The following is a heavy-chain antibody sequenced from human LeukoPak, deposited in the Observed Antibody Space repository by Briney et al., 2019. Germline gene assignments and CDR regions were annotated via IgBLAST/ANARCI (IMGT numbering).Heavy chain of an antibody. V-gene: IGHV1-8*01. J-gene: IGHJ4*02. CDR3: ARGWGTVTQIDY. D-gene: IGHD4-17*01. Sequence: ASVKVSCKASGYTFTSYDINWVRQATGQGLEWMGWMNPNSGNTGYAQEFQGRVTMTRNTSISTAYMELSSLRSEDTAVYYCARGWGTVTQIDYWGQGTLVTVSS. CDR2: MNPNSGNT. CDR1: GYTFTSYD.